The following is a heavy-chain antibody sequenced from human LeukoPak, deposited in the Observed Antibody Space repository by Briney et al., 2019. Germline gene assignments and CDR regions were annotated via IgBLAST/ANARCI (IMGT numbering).Heavy chain of an antibody. Sequence: RVSLRLSCAASGFSFSSYAMRWGRQTPGGGLQWVSAISGSGTSTYYADSVKGRFTISRDNSKNTLYLEMNSLRAEDTAVYYCAKPRFPVVMVAATEDYWGQGTRVTVSS. D-gene: IGHD2-15*01. CDR3: AKPRFPVVMVAATEDY. J-gene: IGHJ4*02. CDR2: ISGSGTST. V-gene: IGHV3-23*01. CDR1: GFSFSSYA.